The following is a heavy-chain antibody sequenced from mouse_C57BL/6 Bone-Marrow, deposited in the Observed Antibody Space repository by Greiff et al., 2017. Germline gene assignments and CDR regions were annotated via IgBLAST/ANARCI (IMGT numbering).Heavy chain of an antibody. CDR2: INHNYGTT. D-gene: IGHD3-2*02. J-gene: IGHJ4*01. CDR3: APTAQAIYAMDY. Sequence: EVQLQQSGPELVKPGASVKISCKASGYSFTDYNMNWVKQSNGKSLEWIGVINHNYGTTSYNQKLKGKATLTVDQSSSTAYMQLNSLTSEDSAVYYCAPTAQAIYAMDYWGQGTSVTVSS. V-gene: IGHV1-39*01. CDR1: GYSFTDYN.